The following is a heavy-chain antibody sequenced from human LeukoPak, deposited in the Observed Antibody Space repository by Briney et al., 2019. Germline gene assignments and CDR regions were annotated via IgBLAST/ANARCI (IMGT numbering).Heavy chain of an antibody. J-gene: IGHJ4*02. Sequence: PSETLSLTCAVYGGSFSGYYWSWIRQPPGKGLEWIGEINHSGSTNYNPSLKSRVTISVDTSKNQFSLKLSSVTAADTAVYYCARGRIAVAGTFRYWGQGTLVTVSS. CDR3: ARGRIAVAGTFRY. CDR2: INHSGST. D-gene: IGHD6-19*01. CDR1: GGSFSGYY. V-gene: IGHV4-34*01.